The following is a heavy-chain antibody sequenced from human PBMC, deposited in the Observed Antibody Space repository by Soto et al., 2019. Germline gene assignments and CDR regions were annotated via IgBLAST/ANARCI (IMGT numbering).Heavy chain of an antibody. CDR2: IYYSGTT. D-gene: IGHD3-22*01. CDR3: ARLHLIVGAPYVDY. V-gene: IGHV4-39*01. J-gene: IGHJ4*01. Sequence: SETLSLTCTVSGDSISSGSHYWGWVRQPPGMGLQWIANIYYSGTTFYHPSLKSRVTISVETSKNQFSLRLSSVTAADTALYYCARLHLIVGAPYVDYWGHGTMVTVSS. CDR1: GDSISSGSHY.